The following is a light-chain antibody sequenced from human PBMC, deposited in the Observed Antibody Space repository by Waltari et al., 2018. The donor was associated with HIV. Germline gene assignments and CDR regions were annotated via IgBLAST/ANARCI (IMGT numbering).Light chain of an antibody. V-gene: IGLV1-47*01. CDR3: AAWDDSLSGVV. CDR2: RND. J-gene: IGLJ3*02. CDR1: SSNIGSNF. Sequence: QSVLTQPPSASGAPGQRVTISCSGSSSNIGSNFVYWYQQLPGTAPKLVIYRNDQRPSGVPDLFSGSKSGTSASLAISGLRSEDEADYYCAAWDDSLSGVVFGGGTNLTVL.